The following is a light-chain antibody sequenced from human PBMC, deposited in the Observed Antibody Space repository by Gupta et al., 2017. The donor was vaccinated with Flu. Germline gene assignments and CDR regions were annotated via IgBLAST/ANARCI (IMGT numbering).Light chain of an antibody. CDR1: QSVESGY. CDR2: AAI. Sequence: GSLYLSPGDRATRSCRARQSVESGYLAWYQQKPGQAPRLLIYAAITRATGIPDRFSGSGSGTEFTLTISRLEPEDFAEYICQHEDRPPRTFGRGTNLEIK. V-gene: IGKV3-20*01. CDR3: QHEDRPPRT. J-gene: IGKJ2*01.